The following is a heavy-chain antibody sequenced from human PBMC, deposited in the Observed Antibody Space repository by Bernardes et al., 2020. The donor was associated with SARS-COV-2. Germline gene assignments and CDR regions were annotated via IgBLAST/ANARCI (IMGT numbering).Heavy chain of an antibody. CDR2: IHPSGTT. V-gene: IGHV4-4*09. CDR3: ARGRISYYFDY. CDR1: SGSITDDY. Sequence: SETLSLTCTVASGSITDDYFTWLRQPPGKGLEWIGYIHPSGTTRQNPSLQSRLTLSIDTSKNQFSLRLSSVTAADTAVYSCARGRISYYFDYWSLGTLVTVSS. J-gene: IGHJ4*02. D-gene: IGHD3-16*01.